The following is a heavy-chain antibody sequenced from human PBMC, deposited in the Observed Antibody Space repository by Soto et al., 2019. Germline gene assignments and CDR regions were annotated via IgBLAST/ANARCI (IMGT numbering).Heavy chain of an antibody. V-gene: IGHV1-2*04. CDR3: ARDGYGSYYYGMDV. Sequence: ASVKVSCKASGYTFTGYYMHWVRQAPGQGLEWMGWINPNSGGTNYAQKFQGWVTMTRDTSISTAYMELSRLRSDDTAVYYCARDGYGSYYYGMDVWGQGTTVTVSS. CDR1: GYTFTGYY. CDR2: INPNSGGT. J-gene: IGHJ6*02. D-gene: IGHD4-17*01.